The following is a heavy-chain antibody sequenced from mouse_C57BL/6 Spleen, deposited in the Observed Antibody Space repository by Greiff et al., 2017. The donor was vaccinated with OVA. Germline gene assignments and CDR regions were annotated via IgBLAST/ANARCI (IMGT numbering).Heavy chain of an antibody. D-gene: IGHD4-1*01. J-gene: IGHJ3*01. CDR3: ASPSNWAWFAY. CDR2: ISYDGSN. V-gene: IGHV3-6*01. Sequence: EVQLVESGPGLVKPSQSLSLTCSVTGYSITSGYYWNWIRQFPGNKLEWMGYISYDGSNNYNPSLKNRISITRDTSKNQFFLKLNSVTTEDTATYYCASPSNWAWFAYWGQGTLVTVSA. CDR1: GYSITSGYY.